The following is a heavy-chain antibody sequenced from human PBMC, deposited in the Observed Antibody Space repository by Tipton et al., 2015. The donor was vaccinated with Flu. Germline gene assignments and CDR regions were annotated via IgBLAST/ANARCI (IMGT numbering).Heavy chain of an antibody. D-gene: IGHD3-10*01. V-gene: IGHV4-39*02. CDR3: SQARYFHFES. CDR2: VYHTGNT. J-gene: IGHJ4*02. CDR1: GDSIISTSYS. Sequence: TLSLTCTVSGDSIISTSYSWAWSRQPPGKGLEWIGTVYHTGNTFYSPSLQSRLAISIYASKSHFSLTVRSVTAADTAVYYCSQARYFHFESWGQGITVTVSS.